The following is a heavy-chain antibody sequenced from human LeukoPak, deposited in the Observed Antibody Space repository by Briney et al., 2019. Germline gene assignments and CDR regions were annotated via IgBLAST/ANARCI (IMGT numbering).Heavy chain of an antibody. D-gene: IGHD4-11*01. V-gene: IGHV3-48*01. CDR3: ARDNYRHRFDY. J-gene: IGHJ4*02. CDR2: ISSSSSTI. CDR1: GVTFSSFG. Sequence: GGSLRLSCAASGVTFSSFGMHWVRQAPGKGLEWVSYISSSSSTIYYADSVKGRFAISRDNAKNSLYLQMNSLRAEDTAVYYCARDNYRHRFDYWGQGTLVTVSS.